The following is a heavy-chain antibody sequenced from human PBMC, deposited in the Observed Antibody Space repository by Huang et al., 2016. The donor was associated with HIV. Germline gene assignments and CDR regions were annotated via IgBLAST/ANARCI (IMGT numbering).Heavy chain of an antibody. CDR1: GYTLTSSG. D-gene: IGHD3-10*01. Sequence: QVQMVQSGAEVKKPGASVKVSCKGSGYTLTSSGISWGRQAPGKGLEWMGWISGDTGYTNYAEKFQGRVTLTTDSSTNTAYMEWRSLRYDDTAVYYCARESVWFGELYFDYWGQGTLVAVSS. CDR3: ARESVWFGELYFDY. V-gene: IGHV1-18*04. J-gene: IGHJ4*02. CDR2: ISGDTGYT.